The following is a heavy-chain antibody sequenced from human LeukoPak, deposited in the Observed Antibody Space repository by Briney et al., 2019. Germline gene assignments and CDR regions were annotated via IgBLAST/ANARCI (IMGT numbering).Heavy chain of an antibody. V-gene: IGHV3-33*01. J-gene: IGHJ4*02. CDR2: IWYDGSKT. Sequence: PGGSLRLSCVASGFTFSGYGMHWVRQAPGKGLEWVAVIWYDGSKTYYADSVKGRFTISRDNSKDTLYLQMSSLRVEDTAVYYCVRESSAWELDYWGQGTLVTVSS. CDR1: GFTFSGYG. CDR3: VRESSAWELDY. D-gene: IGHD6-19*01.